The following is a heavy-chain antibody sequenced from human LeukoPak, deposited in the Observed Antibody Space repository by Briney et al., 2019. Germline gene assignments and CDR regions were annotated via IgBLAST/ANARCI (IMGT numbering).Heavy chain of an antibody. CDR2: IKDKTQGATT. Sequence: GGSLRLSCAVSGLTFNNAWMTWVRQAPGKGLEWVSRIKDKTQGATTDYAAPVKGRFTISRDDSKNMVSLQMNSLRSEDAALYYCTTGLCTSTGCHWDDAFDVWGQGTTVTVSS. V-gene: IGHV3-15*05. J-gene: IGHJ3*01. CDR3: TTGLCTSTGCHWDDAFDV. CDR1: GLTFNNAW. D-gene: IGHD2-2*01.